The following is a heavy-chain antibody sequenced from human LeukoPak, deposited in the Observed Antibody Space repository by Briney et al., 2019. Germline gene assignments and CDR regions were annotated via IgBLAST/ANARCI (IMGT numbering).Heavy chain of an antibody. J-gene: IGHJ3*02. Sequence: SGPTLVNPTQTLTLTCTVSGFSLSTGGVGVGWIRQPPGKALEWLALIYWDDDKRYSPSLKSRLTVTKDTSKNQVVLTMSDMDPVDTGTYYCARRPLMISRTVVVGDAFDIWGQGTVVTVSS. CDR1: GFSLSTGGVG. CDR3: ARRPLMISRTVVVGDAFDI. CDR2: IYWDDDK. D-gene: IGHD3-22*01. V-gene: IGHV2-5*02.